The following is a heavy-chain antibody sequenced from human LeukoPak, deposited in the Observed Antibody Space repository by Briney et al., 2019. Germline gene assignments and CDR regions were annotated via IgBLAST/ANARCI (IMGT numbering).Heavy chain of an antibody. CDR3: ARARSGGTRKFDP. CDR1: GGSISSYY. Sequence: KPSETLSLTCTVSGGSISSYYWSWIRQPPGKGLEWIGYIYYSGSTNYNPSLKSRVTISVDTSKNQFSLKLSSVTAADTAVYYCARARSGGTRKFDPWGQGTLVTVSS. D-gene: IGHD2-15*01. V-gene: IGHV4-59*01. J-gene: IGHJ5*02. CDR2: IYYSGST.